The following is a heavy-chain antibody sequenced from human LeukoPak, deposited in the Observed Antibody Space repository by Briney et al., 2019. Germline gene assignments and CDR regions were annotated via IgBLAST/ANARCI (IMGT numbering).Heavy chain of an antibody. CDR2: VYSGGST. CDR1: GFTVSSNY. V-gene: IGHV3-66*01. CDR3: ATADSGSYYSGFDY. Sequence: GGTLRLSCAASGFTVSSNYMSWVRQAPGKGLEWVSVVYSGGSTHYADSVKGRFTISRDNSKNTLYLHMNSLRAEDTAVYYCATADSGSYYSGFDYWGQGTLVTVSS. J-gene: IGHJ4*02. D-gene: IGHD1-26*01.